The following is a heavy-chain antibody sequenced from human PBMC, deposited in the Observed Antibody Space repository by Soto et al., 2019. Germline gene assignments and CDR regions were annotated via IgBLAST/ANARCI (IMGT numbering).Heavy chain of an antibody. D-gene: IGHD1-26*01. Sequence: LRLSCAASGFSFGTYSMNWVRQAPGKGLEWVSYISTRSNIIYYADSVKGRFTVSRDNAKNSLFLQMSRLRDEDTAVYFCARAKYGGAYSPFDNWGQGSLVTVSS. J-gene: IGHJ4*02. CDR1: GFSFGTYS. V-gene: IGHV3-48*02. CDR3: ARAKYGGAYSPFDN. CDR2: ISTRSNII.